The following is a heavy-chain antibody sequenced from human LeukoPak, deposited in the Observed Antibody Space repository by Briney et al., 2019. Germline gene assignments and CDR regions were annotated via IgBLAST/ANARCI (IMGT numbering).Heavy chain of an antibody. CDR2: ISAHNGNT. CDR3: ARDREYSSSWYGGDY. J-gene: IGHJ4*02. V-gene: IGHV1-18*01. D-gene: IGHD6-13*01. CDR1: VYTFTSYG. Sequence: ASVKVSCKASVYTFTSYGISWVRQAPGQGLEWMGWISAHNGNTKYAQKFQGRVTMTTDTSTSTAYMELRSLRSDDTAVYYCARDREYSSSWYGGDYWGQGTLVTVSS.